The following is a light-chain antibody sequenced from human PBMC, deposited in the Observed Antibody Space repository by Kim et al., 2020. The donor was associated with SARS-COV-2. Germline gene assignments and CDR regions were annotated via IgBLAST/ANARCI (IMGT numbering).Light chain of an antibody. CDR1: QNISNY. V-gene: IGKV1-16*01. J-gene: IGKJ2*01. Sequence: DIQMTQSPSSLSASVGDSITITCRASQNISNYLGWCQQQPGKAPRSLIYSASNLHSGVPGRFSGSGFGTDFTLTISSLQPEDFATYYCQQCYRNPYTFGQWTKVDIK. CDR3: QQCYRNPYT. CDR2: SAS.